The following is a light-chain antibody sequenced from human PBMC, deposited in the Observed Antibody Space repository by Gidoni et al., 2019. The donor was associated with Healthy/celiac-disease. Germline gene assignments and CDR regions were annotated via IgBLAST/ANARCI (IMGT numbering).Light chain of an antibody. CDR2: GAS. CDR3: QQYGSSPYT. CDR1: QSVSSSY. Sequence: ENVLTQSPGTLSLSPVERATLSCRASQSVSSSYLAWYQQKPGQAPRLLIYGASSRATGIPDRFSGSGSGTDFTLTISRLEPEDFAVYYCQQYGSSPYTFGQGTKLEI. J-gene: IGKJ2*01. V-gene: IGKV3-20*01.